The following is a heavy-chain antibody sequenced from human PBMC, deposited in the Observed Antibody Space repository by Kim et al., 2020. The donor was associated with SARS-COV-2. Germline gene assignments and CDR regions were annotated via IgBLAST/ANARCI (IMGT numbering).Heavy chain of an antibody. CDR3: AREGSRDGYIPYFDY. D-gene: IGHD5-12*01. J-gene: IGHJ4*02. CDR2: IYYSGST. CDR1: GGSISSYY. V-gene: IGHV4-59*13. Sequence: SETLSLTCTVSGGSISSYYWSWIRQPPGKGLEWIGYIYYSGSTNYNPSLKSRVTISVDTSKNQFSLKLSSVTAADTAVYYCAREGSRDGYIPYFDYWGQG.